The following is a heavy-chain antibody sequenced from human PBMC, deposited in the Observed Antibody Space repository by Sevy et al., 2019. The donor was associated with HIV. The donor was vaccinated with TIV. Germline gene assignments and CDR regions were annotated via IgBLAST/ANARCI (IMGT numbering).Heavy chain of an antibody. CDR2: INSDGGVT. V-gene: IGHV1-2*02. CDR1: GYIFTDYY. CDR3: ARLTTQPTSDLYGMDV. Sequence: ASVKVSCKASGYIFTDYYIHWVRQAPGQGLEWMAWINSDGGVTNYAQRFQGEVTVTRDTSLSTAYLELSRLKSNDTAIYYCARLTTQPTSDLYGMDVWGQGTRVTVSS. D-gene: IGHD4-4*01. J-gene: IGHJ6*02.